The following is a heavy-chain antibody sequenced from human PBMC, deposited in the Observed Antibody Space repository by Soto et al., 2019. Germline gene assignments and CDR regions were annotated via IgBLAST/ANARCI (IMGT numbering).Heavy chain of an antibody. CDR1: EFTFSNYW. CDR2: INHDGPT. V-gene: IGHV3-74*01. CDR3: VRDSHGDY. J-gene: IGHJ4*02. Sequence: EVQLVESGGGLAQPGGSLRLSCAGSEFTFSNYWMHWVRQAPGKGLEWVSRINHDGPTDYADSVRGRFTISRDNAENTPYLQMNSLRPEDTAVYYCVRDSHGDYWGQGTLVTVSS.